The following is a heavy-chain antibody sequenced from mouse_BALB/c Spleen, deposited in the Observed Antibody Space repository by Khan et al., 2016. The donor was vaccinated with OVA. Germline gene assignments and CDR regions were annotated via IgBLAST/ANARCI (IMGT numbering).Heavy chain of an antibody. Sequence: EVQLVESGPGLVKPSQSLSFTCNVTGYSITSGYGRNWIRQFPGNKMERMGYISYSGNTNYNHSLKSRISITRETSKNLFFLQLNSVTTEDTATYYCARTARIKYWRQGTTLTVSS. V-gene: IGHV3-2*02. CDR2: ISYSGNT. J-gene: IGHJ2*01. D-gene: IGHD1-2*01. CDR3: ARTARIKY. CDR1: GYSITSGYG.